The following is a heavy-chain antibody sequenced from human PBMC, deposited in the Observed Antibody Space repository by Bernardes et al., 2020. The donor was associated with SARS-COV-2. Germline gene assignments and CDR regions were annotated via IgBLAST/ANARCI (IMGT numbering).Heavy chain of an antibody. Sequence: GRSLRVSCVASGFSFSNFGMHWVRQIPGKGLEWVAIISYEGSNKYYADSVKGRFSISRDNSRNTVYLQMNSLRTEDTAVYYCAKRSAIWELLGQGYYFDYWGQGALVTVSS. CDR3: AKRSAIWELLGQGYYFDY. J-gene: IGHJ4*02. CDR1: GFSFSNFG. V-gene: IGHV3-30*18. D-gene: IGHD1-26*01. CDR2: ISYEGSNK.